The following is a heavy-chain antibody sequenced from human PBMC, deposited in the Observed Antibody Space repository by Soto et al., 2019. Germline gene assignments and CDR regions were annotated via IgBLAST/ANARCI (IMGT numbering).Heavy chain of an antibody. Sequence: VKVSCKASGGTFSSYAISWVRQAPGQGLEWMGGIIPIFGTANYAQNFQDRFTFTADKSTTTAYMELSSLRSEDTAVYYCARATSVAGTYYYGMDVWGQGTTVTVSS. V-gene: IGHV1-69*13. CDR2: IIPIFGTA. CDR1: GGTFSSYA. D-gene: IGHD6-19*01. CDR3: ARATSVAGTYYYGMDV. J-gene: IGHJ6*02.